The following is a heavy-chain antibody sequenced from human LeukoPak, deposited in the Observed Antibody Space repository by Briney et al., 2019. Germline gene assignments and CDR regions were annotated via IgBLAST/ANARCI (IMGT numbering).Heavy chain of an antibody. CDR3: ARHIDGPMEWFDT. CDR1: GYSSSNYW. J-gene: IGHJ5*02. D-gene: IGHD3-3*01. Sequence: GESMRISCTGSGYSSSNYWISWVRQTRVKGLEWMGRIDPIYSYNNYSPSFQGHVTISADKSINNSYLQWSSLKTSDTAMYYCARHIDGPMEWFDTWGQGTLVTVSS. CDR2: IDPIYSYN. V-gene: IGHV5-10-1*01.